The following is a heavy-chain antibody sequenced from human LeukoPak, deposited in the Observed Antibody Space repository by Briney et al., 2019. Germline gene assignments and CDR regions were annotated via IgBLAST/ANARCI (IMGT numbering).Heavy chain of an antibody. Sequence: GGSLRLSCAASGFTFDDYAMHWVRQAPGKGLEWVSGISWNSGSIGYADSVKGRFTISRDNAKNSLYLQMNSLRAEDTALYYCAKDIVATMAWGQGTLVTVSS. V-gene: IGHV3-9*01. CDR3: AKDIVATMA. CDR1: GFTFDDYA. CDR2: ISWNSGSI. D-gene: IGHD5-12*01. J-gene: IGHJ4*02.